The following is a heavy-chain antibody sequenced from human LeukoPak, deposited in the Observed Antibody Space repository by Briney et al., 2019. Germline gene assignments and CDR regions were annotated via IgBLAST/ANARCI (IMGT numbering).Heavy chain of an antibody. CDR1: GFTFSNYC. CDR2: INSDGSST. CDR3: AKGGATVIDY. V-gene: IGHV3-74*01. J-gene: IGHJ4*02. D-gene: IGHD4-17*01. Sequence: GGSLRLSCAASGFTFSNYCMHWVRQAPGKGLVWVSRINSDGSSTTSADSVKGRFTISRDNAKNTLYLQMDSLRAEDTAVYYCAKGGATVIDYWGQGTLVTVSS.